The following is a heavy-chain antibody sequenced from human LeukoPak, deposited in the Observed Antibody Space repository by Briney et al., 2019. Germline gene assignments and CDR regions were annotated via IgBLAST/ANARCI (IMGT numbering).Heavy chain of an antibody. CDR2: IYYSGST. D-gene: IGHD3-16*02. J-gene: IGHJ4*02. V-gene: IGHV4-31*03. CDR3: ARVDRYDYVWGSYRQYYFDY. CDR1: GGSISSGGYY. Sequence: PSETLSLTCTVSGGSISSGGYYWSWIRQHPGKGLEWIGYIYYSGSTYYNPSLKSRVTISVDTSKNQFSLKLSSVTAADTAVYYCARVDRYDYVWGSYRQYYFDYWGLGTLVTVSS.